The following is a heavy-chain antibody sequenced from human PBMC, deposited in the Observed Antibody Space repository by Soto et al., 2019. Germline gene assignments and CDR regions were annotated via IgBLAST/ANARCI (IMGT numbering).Heavy chain of an antibody. J-gene: IGHJ6*03. V-gene: IGHV4-59*08. CDR3: ARHRPSIAAAGTYYYYYYMDV. Sequence: QVQLQESGPGLVKPSETLSLTCTVSGGSISSYYWSWIRQPPGKGLEWIGYIYYSGRTNYNPSLKSRVTISVDTSKNQFSLKLRSVTAADTAVYYCARHRPSIAAAGTYYYYYYMDVWGKGTTVTVSS. CDR2: IYYSGRT. CDR1: GGSISSYY. D-gene: IGHD6-13*01.